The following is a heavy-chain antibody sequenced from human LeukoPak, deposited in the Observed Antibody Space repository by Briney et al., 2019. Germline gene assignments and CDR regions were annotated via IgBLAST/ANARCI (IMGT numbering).Heavy chain of an antibody. V-gene: IGHV4-59*01. J-gene: IGHJ5*02. Sequence: SETLSLTCTVSGGSISSYYWSWIRQPPGKGLEWIGYIYYGGSTNYNPSLKSRVTISVDTSKNQFSLKLSSVTAADTAVYYCARSLGGWSNWFDPWGQGTLVTVSS. CDR3: ARSLGGWSNWFDP. D-gene: IGHD6-19*01. CDR2: IYYGGST. CDR1: GGSISSYY.